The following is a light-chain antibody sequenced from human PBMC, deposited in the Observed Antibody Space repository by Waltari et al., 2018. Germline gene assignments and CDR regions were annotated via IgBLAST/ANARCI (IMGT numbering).Light chain of an antibody. CDR3: QQRHNWPLT. CDR2: DAS. CDR1: ESVRSY. V-gene: IGKV3-11*01. Sequence: EIVLTQSPATLSLSPGEGATLPCRASESVRSYLAWYQQKPGQAPRPLIYDASNRASGIPARFSGSGSGTDFSLSISSLEPEDFAVYYCQQRHNWPLTFGGGTKVEIK. J-gene: IGKJ4*01.